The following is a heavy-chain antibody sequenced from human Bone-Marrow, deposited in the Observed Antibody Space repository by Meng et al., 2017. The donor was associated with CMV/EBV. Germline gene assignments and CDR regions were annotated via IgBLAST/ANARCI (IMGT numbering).Heavy chain of an antibody. CDR3: ASGLLPAAISMDV. CDR2: IYSDGSSA. Sequence: ETLSLTCAASGFTFGSNWMHWVRQAPGKGLVWVSRIYSDGSSASYADSVKGRFTISRDNAKDTLYLQMSSLRAEDTAVYYCASGLLPAAISMDVWGQGTTVTVSS. V-gene: IGHV3-74*01. D-gene: IGHD2-2*01. CDR1: GFTFGSNW. J-gene: IGHJ6*02.